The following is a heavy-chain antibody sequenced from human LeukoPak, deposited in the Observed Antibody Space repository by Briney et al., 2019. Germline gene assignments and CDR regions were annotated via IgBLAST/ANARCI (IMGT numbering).Heavy chain of an antibody. D-gene: IGHD6-6*01. Sequence: SETLSLTCTVSSGSISTSNYYWGWVRQPPGKALEWIGNIFYSGSTYYSPSLKSRVTISLDTSKNQFSLKLSSVTAADTAVYYCARVHRSSSSLRFDPWGQGTLVTVSS. J-gene: IGHJ5*02. V-gene: IGHV4-39*07. CDR3: ARVHRSSSSLRFDP. CDR1: SGSISTSNYY. CDR2: IFYSGST.